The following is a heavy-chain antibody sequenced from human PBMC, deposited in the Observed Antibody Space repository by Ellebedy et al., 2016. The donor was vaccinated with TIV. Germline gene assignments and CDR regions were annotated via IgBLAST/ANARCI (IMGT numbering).Heavy chain of an antibody. J-gene: IGHJ4*02. V-gene: IGHV1-46*04. CDR2: INPSGGST. Sequence: AASVKVSCKASGYTFTNYYMPCLRQATGLLLEWMGIINPSGGSTTDAQNLQGRVTMTRDTSTSTVYMELSSLRSEDTAVYYCARARSSGWLHTPDYWGQGTLVTVSS. D-gene: IGHD6-19*01. CDR3: ARARSSGWLHTPDY. CDR1: GYTFTNYY.